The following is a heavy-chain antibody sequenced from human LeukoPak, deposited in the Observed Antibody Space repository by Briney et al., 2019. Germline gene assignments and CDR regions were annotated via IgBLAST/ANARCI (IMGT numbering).Heavy chain of an antibody. V-gene: IGHV3-53*01. D-gene: IGHD6-19*01. Sequence: GGSLRLSCAASGFTVSSNYMSWVREAPGKGLEWVSVIYSGGSTYYADSVKGRFTISRDNSKNTLYLQMNSLRAEDTAVYYCARDVYSSGWYFDYWGQGTLVTVSS. J-gene: IGHJ4*02. CDR2: IYSGGST. CDR1: GFTVSSNY. CDR3: ARDVYSSGWYFDY.